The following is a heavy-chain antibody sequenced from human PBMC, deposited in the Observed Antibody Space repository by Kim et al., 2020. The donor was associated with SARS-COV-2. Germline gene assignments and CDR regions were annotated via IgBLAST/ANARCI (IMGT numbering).Heavy chain of an antibody. D-gene: IGHD3-10*01. Sequence: SETLSLTCTVSGGSISSSSYYWGWIRQPPGKGLEWIGSIYYSGSTYYNPSLKSRVTISVDTSKNQFSLKLSSVTAADTAVYYCARQGPYYYGSGSFSRWEWFDYWGQGTLVTVSS. J-gene: IGHJ4*02. V-gene: IGHV4-39*01. CDR1: GGSISSSSYY. CDR2: IYYSGST. CDR3: ARQGPYYYGSGSFSRWEWFDY.